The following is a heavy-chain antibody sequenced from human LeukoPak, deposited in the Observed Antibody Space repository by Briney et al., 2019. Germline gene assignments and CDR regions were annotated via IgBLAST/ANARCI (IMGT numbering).Heavy chain of an antibody. J-gene: IGHJ4*02. D-gene: IGHD3-22*01. CDR3: ARGPHYYDSSGYYFGGYY. CDR1: GASISTYY. CDR2: IYYSGST. Sequence: PSETLSLTCTVSGASISTYYWSWIRQPPGKGLEWIGYIYYSGSTNYNPSLKSRVTILVDTSKNQFSLRLSSVTAADTAVYYCARGPHYYDSSGYYFGGYYWGQGALVTVSS. V-gene: IGHV4-59*01.